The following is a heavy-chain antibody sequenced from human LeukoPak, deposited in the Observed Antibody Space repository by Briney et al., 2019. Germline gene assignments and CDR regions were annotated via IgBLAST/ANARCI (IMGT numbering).Heavy chain of an antibody. D-gene: IGHD2-15*01. CDR2: IYYSGST. CDR1: GGSFSGYY. V-gene: IGHV4-34*01. CDR3: ARFVVVVAATDLFDY. J-gene: IGHJ4*02. Sequence: SETLSLTCAVYGGSFSGYYWGWIRQPPGKGLEWIGSIYYSGSTYYNPSLKSRVTISVDTSKNQFSLKLSSVTAADTAVYYCARFVVVVAATDLFDYWGQGTLVTVSS.